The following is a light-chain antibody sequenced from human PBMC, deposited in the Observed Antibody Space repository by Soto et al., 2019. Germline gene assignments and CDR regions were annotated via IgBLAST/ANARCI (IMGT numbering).Light chain of an antibody. CDR1: SSDIGSYNF. V-gene: IGLV2-11*01. CDR2: DVS. Sequence: QSVLTQPRSVSGSPGQSVTISCTGTSSDIGSYNFVSWYQQHPGKAPKLTIYDVSKRPSGVPDRFSGSKSGNTASLTISGLQAEDEADYYCCSYAGTYTIFGGGTKVTVL. J-gene: IGLJ2*01. CDR3: CSYAGTYTI.